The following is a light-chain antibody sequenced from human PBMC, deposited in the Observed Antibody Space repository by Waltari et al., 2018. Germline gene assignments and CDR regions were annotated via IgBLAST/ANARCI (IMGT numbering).Light chain of an antibody. V-gene: IGKV4-1*01. J-gene: IGKJ5*01. Sequence: DIVMTQSPESLAVSLGERATINCKTSRSVLYTSINKNYLAWYRQKPGQPPKLLIYGASTREHGVPDRISGSGSGTDFTLTISSLQAEDVAVYYCQQYYSIPITFGQGTRLEIK. CDR3: QQYYSIPIT. CDR1: RSVLYTSINKNY. CDR2: GAS.